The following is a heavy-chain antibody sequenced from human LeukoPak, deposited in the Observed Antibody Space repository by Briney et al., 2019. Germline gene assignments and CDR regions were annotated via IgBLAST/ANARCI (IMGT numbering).Heavy chain of an antibody. D-gene: IGHD3-22*01. V-gene: IGHV3-7*01. J-gene: IGHJ4*02. CDR3: ARGGDYYASSGYSDY. CDR2: INQDGSEK. Sequence: GGSLRLSCAASGFSFSSYWMSWVRQAPGKGLERVAYINQDGSEKYYVDSVKGRFTISRDNAKNSLYLQMNSLRAEDTAVYYCARGGDYYASSGYSDYWGQGTLVTVSS. CDR1: GFSFSSYW.